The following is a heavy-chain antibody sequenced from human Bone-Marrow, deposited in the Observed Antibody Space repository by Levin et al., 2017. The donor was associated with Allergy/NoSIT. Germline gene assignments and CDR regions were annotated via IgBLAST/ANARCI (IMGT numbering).Heavy chain of an antibody. CDR1: GLSFSDYA. Sequence: GESLKISCVGSGLSFSDYALNWVRQAPGKGLEWVSSITGSSSFTYHADSVKGRFTISRDNAKSSLYLQMDDLRAEDTALYYCARIFYGGNGGEYYFDYWGQGTLVTVSS. CDR3: ARIFYGGNGGEYYFDY. J-gene: IGHJ4*02. D-gene: IGHD4-23*01. CDR2: ITGSSSFT. V-gene: IGHV3-21*04.